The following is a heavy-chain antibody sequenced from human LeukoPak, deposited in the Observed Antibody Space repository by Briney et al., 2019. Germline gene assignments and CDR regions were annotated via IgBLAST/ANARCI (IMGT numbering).Heavy chain of an antibody. CDR3: AREAPLYGSGSYYINDY. CDR2: FDPEDGET. V-gene: IGHV1-24*01. Sequence: ASVKVSCKVSGYTLTELSMHWVRQAPGKGLEWMGGFDPEDGETIYAQKFQGRVTMTEDTSTSTAYMELRSLRSDDTAVYYCAREAPLYGSGSYYINDYWGQGTLVTVSS. J-gene: IGHJ4*02. D-gene: IGHD3-10*01. CDR1: GYTLTELS.